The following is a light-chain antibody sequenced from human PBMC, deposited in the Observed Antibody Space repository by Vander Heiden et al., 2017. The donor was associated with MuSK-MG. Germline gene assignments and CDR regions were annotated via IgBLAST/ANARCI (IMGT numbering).Light chain of an antibody. CDR1: QSVSSA. CDR2: DVS. J-gene: IGKJ4*01. CDR3: QQRSNWPPT. V-gene: IGKV3-11*01. Sequence: EIVLTQSPATLSLSPGERATLSCRASQSVSSALVWYQQKAGQAPRLLIYDVSNRATGIPARFSGSGSGTDFTLTINSLEPEDFAVYYCQQRSNWPPTFGGGTKVEIK.